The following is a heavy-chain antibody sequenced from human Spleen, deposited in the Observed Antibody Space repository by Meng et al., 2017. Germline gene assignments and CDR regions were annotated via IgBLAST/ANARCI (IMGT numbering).Heavy chain of an antibody. Sequence: GGSLRLSCTASGFTFGDYAMSWVRQAPGKGLEWVGFIRSKAYGGTTEYAASVKGRFTISRDDSKSIAYLQMNSLKTEDTAVYYCTASVDIVATRLDYWGQGTLVTVSS. CDR2: IRSKAYGGTT. J-gene: IGHJ4*02. CDR1: GFTFGDYA. CDR3: TASVDIVATRLDY. V-gene: IGHV3-49*04. D-gene: IGHD5-12*01.